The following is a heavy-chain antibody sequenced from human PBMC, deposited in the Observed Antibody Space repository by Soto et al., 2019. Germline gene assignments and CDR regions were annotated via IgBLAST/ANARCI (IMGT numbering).Heavy chain of an antibody. CDR3: ARDRGYFYYFDY. CDR1: GGTFSSYA. Sequence: ASVKFSCKASGGTFSSYAISWVRQAPGQGLEWMGWISAYNGNTNYAQKLQGRVTMTTDTSTSTAYMELRSLRSDDTAVYYCARDRGYFYYFDYWGKGTLVTVXS. V-gene: IGHV1-18*01. J-gene: IGHJ4*02. D-gene: IGHD3-22*01. CDR2: ISAYNGNT.